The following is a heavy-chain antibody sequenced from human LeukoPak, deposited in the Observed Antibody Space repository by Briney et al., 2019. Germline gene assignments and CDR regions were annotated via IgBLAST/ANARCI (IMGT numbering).Heavy chain of an antibody. CDR2: TYYSGST. CDR1: GGSISSYY. Sequence: SETLSLTCTVSGGSISSYYWSWIRQPPGKGLEWIGYTYYSGSTNYNPSLKSRVTISVDTSKNQFSLKLSSVTAADTAVYYCARAGDYGDYKDGMDVWGQGTTVTVSS. CDR3: ARAGDYGDYKDGMDV. D-gene: IGHD4-17*01. J-gene: IGHJ6*02. V-gene: IGHV4-59*01.